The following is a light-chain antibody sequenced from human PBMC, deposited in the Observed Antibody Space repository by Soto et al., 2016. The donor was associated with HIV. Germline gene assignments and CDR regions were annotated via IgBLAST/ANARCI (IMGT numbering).Light chain of an antibody. Sequence: SYELTQPPSVSVSPGQTASITCSGNKLGDKYACWYQQKPGQSPVLVMYQDTKRPSGIPERFSGSNSGNTATLTISGTQSMDEADYYCQAWDRDTDEVVFGGGTKLTVL. CDR3: QAWDRDTDEVV. V-gene: IGLV3-1*01. J-gene: IGLJ2*01. CDR2: QDT. CDR1: KLGDKY.